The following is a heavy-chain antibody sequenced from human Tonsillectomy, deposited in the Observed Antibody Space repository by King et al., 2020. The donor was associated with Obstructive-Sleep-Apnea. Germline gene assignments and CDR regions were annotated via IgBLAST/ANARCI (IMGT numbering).Heavy chain of an antibody. CDR1: GFTFDDYA. CDR3: AKGISPDWSAFDI. Sequence: VQLVESGGDWVQPGRSLRLSCAASGFTFDDYAMHWVRQVPGKGLEWVSGISWNTGSIGYADSVKGRFTISRDNAKNSLFLQMNSLRAEDTALYYCAKGISPDWSAFDIWGQGTMVTVSS. D-gene: IGHD1-1*01. J-gene: IGHJ3*02. V-gene: IGHV3-9*01. CDR2: ISWNTGSI.